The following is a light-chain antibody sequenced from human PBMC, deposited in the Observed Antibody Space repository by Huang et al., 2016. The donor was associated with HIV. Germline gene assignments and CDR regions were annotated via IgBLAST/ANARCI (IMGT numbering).Light chain of an antibody. CDR1: QSIRSY. CDR2: AAS. V-gene: IGKV1-39*01. J-gene: IGKJ2*01. CDR3: QQSHSTPHT. Sequence: DIQMTQSPSSLSASVGDRVNITCRATQSIRSYLNWYHQKPGEAPKLLISAASRLQGWVPSRFSGSGSGTDFTLTITSLQPEDFGTYYCQQSHSTPHTFGQGTKVEIK.